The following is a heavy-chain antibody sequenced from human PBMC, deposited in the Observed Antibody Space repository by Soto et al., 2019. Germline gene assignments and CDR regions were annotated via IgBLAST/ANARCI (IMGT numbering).Heavy chain of an antibody. CDR3: AKRCSGSSSTGCFDY. V-gene: IGHV3-23*01. D-gene: IGHD6-6*01. CDR1: GFTFSSYA. CDR2: LSGDSSDR. Sequence: PGGSLRLSCAASGFTFSSYAMSWVRQAPGKGLEWVSSLSGDSSDRYYADYVMGRFTISRDYSKNTLFLQMNSLRAEDTAVYYCAKRCSGSSSTGCFDYWGQGTLVTVSS. J-gene: IGHJ4*02.